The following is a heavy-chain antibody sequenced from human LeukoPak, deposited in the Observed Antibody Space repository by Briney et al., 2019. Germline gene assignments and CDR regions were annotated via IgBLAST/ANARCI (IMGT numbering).Heavy chain of an antibody. CDR2: INWNGGST. V-gene: IGHV3-20*04. CDR3: ARGDTMVRGVIGIDY. J-gene: IGHJ4*02. D-gene: IGHD3-10*01. Sequence: GGSLRLSCAAAGFTFDDYGMSWVRQAPGKGLEWVSGINWNGGSTGYADSVKGRFTISRDNAKNSLYLQMNSLRAEDTALYYCARGDTMVRGVIGIDYWGQGTLVTVSS. CDR1: GFTFDDYG.